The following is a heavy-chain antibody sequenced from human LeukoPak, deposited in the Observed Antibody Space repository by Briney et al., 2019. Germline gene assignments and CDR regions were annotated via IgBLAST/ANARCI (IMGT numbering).Heavy chain of an antibody. CDR3: ARGQTYYYDSSGYKY. J-gene: IGHJ4*02. Sequence: PSETLSLTCTVSGGSISSYYWSWIRQPAGKGLEWIGRIYTTGSTNYNPSLKSRVTMSVDTSKNQFSLKLSSVTAADTAVYYCARGQTYYYDSSGYKYWGQGTLVTVSS. V-gene: IGHV4-4*07. CDR2: IYTTGST. CDR1: GGSISSYY. D-gene: IGHD3-22*01.